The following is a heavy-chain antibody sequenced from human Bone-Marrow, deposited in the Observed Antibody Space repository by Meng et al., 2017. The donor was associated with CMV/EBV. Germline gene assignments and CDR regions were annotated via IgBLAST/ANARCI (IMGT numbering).Heavy chain of an antibody. CDR3: ARASNWHYEIDAFDI. D-gene: IGHD1-7*01. CDR2: ISSTSSYI. J-gene: IGHJ3*02. V-gene: IGHV3-21*04. Sequence: GGSLRLSCAASGFTFSSYSMNWVRQAPGKGLEWVASISSTSSYIYYADSLKGRFTISRDDSKNTLFLQLNSLRAEDTAVYYCARASNWHYEIDAFDIWGQGKMVHVSS. CDR1: GFTFSSYS.